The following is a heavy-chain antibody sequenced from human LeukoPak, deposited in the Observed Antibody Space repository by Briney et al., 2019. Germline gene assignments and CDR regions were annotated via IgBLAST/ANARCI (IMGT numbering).Heavy chain of an antibody. CDR3: AKDQGSSGWFVRDDY. CDR2: ISGSGGST. CDR1: GFTFSSYA. J-gene: IGHJ4*02. D-gene: IGHD6-19*01. V-gene: IGHV3-23*01. Sequence: PGGSLRLSCAASGFTFSSYAMSWVRQAPGKGLEWVSGISGSGGSTYYADSVKGRFTISRDNSKETLYLQMNSLRAEDTAVYYCAKDQGSSGWFVRDDYWGQGTLVTVSS.